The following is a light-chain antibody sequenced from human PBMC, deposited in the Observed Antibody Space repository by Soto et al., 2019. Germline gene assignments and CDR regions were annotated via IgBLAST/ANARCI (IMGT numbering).Light chain of an antibody. CDR1: SSDVGSYNL. V-gene: IGLV2-23*03. CDR3: CSYAGGSTFT. CDR2: EGS. J-gene: IGLJ3*02. Sequence: QSALTQPASVSGSPGQSITISCTGTSSDVGSYNLVSWYQQHPGKAPKLMIYEGSKRPSGVSNRFSGSKSGNTASLTISGLQAEDEADYYCCSYAGGSTFTFGGGTKVTVL.